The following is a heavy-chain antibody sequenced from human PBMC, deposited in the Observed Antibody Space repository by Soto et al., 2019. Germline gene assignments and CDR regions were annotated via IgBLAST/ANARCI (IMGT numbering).Heavy chain of an antibody. J-gene: IGHJ6*02. Sequence: QVQLVQSGAEVQKPGSSVKVSCKVSGGTFSSHSINWVRQAPGQGPEWMGGIIPVFGTENYAQKFQGRVTMTADESTSTAYMELSSLTSEDTALYYCSTSVYCSTTRCYYYYGLDVWGQGTTVIVSS. D-gene: IGHD2-2*01. V-gene: IGHV1-69*01. CDR1: GGTFSSHS. CDR3: STSVYCSTTRCYYYYGLDV. CDR2: IIPVFGTE.